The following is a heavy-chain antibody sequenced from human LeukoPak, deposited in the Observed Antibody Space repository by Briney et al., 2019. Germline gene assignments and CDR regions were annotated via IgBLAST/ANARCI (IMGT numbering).Heavy chain of an antibody. CDR2: IKSKTDGGTT. Sequence: GGSLRLSCAASGFTFSNYEMNWVRQAPGKGLEWVGLIKSKTDGGTTDYAAPVKGRFTISRDDSKNTLYLQMNSLKTEDTAVYYCTTDYDILTGYYNYWGQGTLVTVSS. J-gene: IGHJ4*02. CDR1: GFTFSNYE. D-gene: IGHD3-9*01. V-gene: IGHV3-15*01. CDR3: TTDYDILTGYYNY.